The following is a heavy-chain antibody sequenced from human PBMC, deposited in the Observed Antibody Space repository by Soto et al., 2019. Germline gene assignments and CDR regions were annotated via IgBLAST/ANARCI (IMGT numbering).Heavy chain of an antibody. Sequence: QVRLAQSGAEVKKPGASVKVSCQASGYIFTANFGKWVRQAPGQGLDWMGRLNPNTGDAEYAQEFQGRVTMNRDTSIRRAYMEVTSLTSDDTAVYCCARVFREHSSSYWMDSWGQGTLVTVSS. CDR1: GYIFTANF. V-gene: IGHV1-2*06. J-gene: IGHJ4*02. D-gene: IGHD3-22*01. CDR3: ARVFREHSSSYWMDS. CDR2: LNPNTGDA.